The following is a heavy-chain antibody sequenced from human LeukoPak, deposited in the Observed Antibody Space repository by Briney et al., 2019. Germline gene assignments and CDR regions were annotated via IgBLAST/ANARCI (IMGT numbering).Heavy chain of an antibody. CDR2: IYYTGST. V-gene: IGHV4-59*01. Sequence: PSETLSLTCTVSGGSISSYYWSWIRQPPGKGLEFIGYIYYTGSTNYKPSLKSRVTISVDTSKNQFSLKLSSVTAADTAVYYCARDQAGYWYFDLWGRGTLVTVSS. CDR3: ARDQAGYWYFDL. J-gene: IGHJ2*01. CDR1: GGSISSYY.